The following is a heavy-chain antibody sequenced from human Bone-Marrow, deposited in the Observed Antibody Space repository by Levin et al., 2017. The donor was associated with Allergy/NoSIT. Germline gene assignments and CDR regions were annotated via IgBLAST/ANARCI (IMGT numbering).Heavy chain of an antibody. CDR1: GYTFSNYD. CDR2: MSPNNANT. Sequence: VASVKVSCRASGYTFSNYDINWVRQATGQGLEWMGWMSPNNANTGYAQKFQGRVTLTRDISINTAYMELSSLTSEDKAIYFCARGRGRPTILRRPHSFYYGLDVWGRGTTVTVSS. V-gene: IGHV1-8*01. J-gene: IGHJ6*02. CDR3: ARGRGRPTILRRPHSFYYGLDV. D-gene: IGHD2/OR15-2a*01.